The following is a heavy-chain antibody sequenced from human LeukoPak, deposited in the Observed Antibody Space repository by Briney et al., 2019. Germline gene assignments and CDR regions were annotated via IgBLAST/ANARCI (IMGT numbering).Heavy chain of an antibody. CDR3: ARVGKTVLRYVGWLPGYFDY. Sequence: GGSLRLSCAPSGFTFSSYWMTWVRQAPGKGGERVANIKQDGSENYYVDSVKGRFTISRDNAKNSLWLQMNDLRADDTAVYYCARVGKTVLRYVGWLPGYFDYWGQGTLVTVSS. CDR1: GFTFSSYW. CDR2: IKQDGSEN. D-gene: IGHD3-9*01. V-gene: IGHV3-7*04. J-gene: IGHJ4*02.